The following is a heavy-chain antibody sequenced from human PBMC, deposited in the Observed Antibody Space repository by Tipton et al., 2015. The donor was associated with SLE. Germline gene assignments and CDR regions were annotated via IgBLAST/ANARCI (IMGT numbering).Heavy chain of an antibody. D-gene: IGHD3-3*01. J-gene: IGHJ5*02. Sequence: TLSLTCTVSGGSISSGSYYWSWIRQPAGKGLECFGHIYTSGSANYNPSLKSRVTITLDTSKNQFSLKLSSVTAADTAVYYCARRITIFGVVTRYSWFDPWGQGTLVTVSS. V-gene: IGHV4-61*09. CDR3: ARRITIFGVVTRYSWFDP. CDR2: IYTSGSA. CDR1: GGSISSGSYY.